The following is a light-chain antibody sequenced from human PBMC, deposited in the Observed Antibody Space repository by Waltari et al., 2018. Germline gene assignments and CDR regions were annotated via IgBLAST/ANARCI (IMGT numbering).Light chain of an antibody. CDR3: CSYATSSWV. J-gene: IGLJ3*02. Sequence: QSALTQPASVSGSPGQSITISCTGTSSDVGSFNLVSWYQQHPGKAPKLMIYVVTKRPSGVSNPFSVSKSGNTASLTISGLQAEDEADYYCCSYATSSWVFGGGTRLTVL. V-gene: IGLV2-23*02. CDR2: VVT. CDR1: SSDVGSFNL.